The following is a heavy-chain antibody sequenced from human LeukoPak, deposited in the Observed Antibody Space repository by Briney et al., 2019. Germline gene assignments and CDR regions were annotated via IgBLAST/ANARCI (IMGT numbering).Heavy chain of an antibody. D-gene: IGHD3-9*01. CDR1: GGPISSGTYY. J-gene: IGHJ4*02. Sequence: PSEALSLTCTVYGGPISSGTYYWGWVRQPPGKGLEWIGSISHRGSTSSIPSLKSRVTISRDTSKNQFSLRLSSLTAADTAVYYCARGRRYLDWSEYYFVFWGQGILVTVSS. CDR3: ARGRRYLDWSEYYFVF. CDR2: ISHRGST. V-gene: IGHV4-39*01.